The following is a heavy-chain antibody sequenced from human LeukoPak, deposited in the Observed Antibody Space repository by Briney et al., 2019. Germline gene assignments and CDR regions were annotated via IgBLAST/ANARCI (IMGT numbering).Heavy chain of an antibody. Sequence: GASVKVSCKASGYTFTDYYIHWVRQVPGQGLEWMGWVSPISGGTYFAQIFQGRVTMTRDTSISTVYMELSGLTSDDTADYYCARGNYMIRGVMYCFDPWGQGTLVTVSS. J-gene: IGHJ5*02. CDR1: GYTFTDYY. CDR3: ARGNYMIRGVMYCFDP. V-gene: IGHV1-2*02. D-gene: IGHD3-10*01. CDR2: VSPISGGT.